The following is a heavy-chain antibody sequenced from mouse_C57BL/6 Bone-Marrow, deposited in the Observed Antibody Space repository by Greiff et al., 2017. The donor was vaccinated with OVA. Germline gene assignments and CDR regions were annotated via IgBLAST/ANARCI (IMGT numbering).Heavy chain of an antibody. CDR1: GYAFSSYW. V-gene: IGHV1-80*01. CDR2: IYPGDGDT. D-gene: IGHD1-1*01. J-gene: IGHJ2*01. CDR3: AREGYYGFFDY. Sequence: QLQQSGAELVKPGASVKISCKASGYAFSSYWMNWVKQRPGKGLEWIGQIYPGDGDTNYNGKFKGKATLTADKSSSTAYMQRSSLTSEDSAVYFCAREGYYGFFDYWGQGTTLTVSS.